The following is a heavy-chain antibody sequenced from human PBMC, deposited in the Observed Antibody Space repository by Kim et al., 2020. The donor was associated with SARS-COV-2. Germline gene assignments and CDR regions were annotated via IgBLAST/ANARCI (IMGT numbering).Heavy chain of an antibody. V-gene: IGHV3-23*01. CDR1: GFTFSRYA. CDR3: AKDSANDYGDQLDY. CDR2: ISGSGGST. Sequence: GGSLRLSCAASGFTFSRYAMSWVRQAPGKGLEWVSAISGSGGSTYYAGSVKGRFTISRDNSKNTMYLQMNSLRAEDTAVYYCAKDSANDYGDQLDYWGQGTLVTVSS. J-gene: IGHJ4*02. D-gene: IGHD4-17*01.